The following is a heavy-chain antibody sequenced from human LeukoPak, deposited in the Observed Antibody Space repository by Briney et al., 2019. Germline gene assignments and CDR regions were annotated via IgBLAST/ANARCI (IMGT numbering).Heavy chain of an antibody. CDR3: VRGRGDGYNYHFDY. CDR1: GGTFSSYA. V-gene: IGHV1-69*01. CDR2: IIPIFGTA. Sequence: SVKVSCKASGGTFSSYAISWVRQAPGQGLEWMGGIIPIFGTANYAQKFQGRVTITADESTSTAYMELSSLRSEGTAVYYCVRGRGDGYNYHFDYWGQGTLVTVSS. D-gene: IGHD5-24*01. J-gene: IGHJ4*02.